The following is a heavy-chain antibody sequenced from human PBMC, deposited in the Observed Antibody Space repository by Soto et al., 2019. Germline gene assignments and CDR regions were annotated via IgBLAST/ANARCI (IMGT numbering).Heavy chain of an antibody. CDR1: GGSISGHY. J-gene: IGHJ6*03. D-gene: IGHD3-16*01. V-gene: IGHV4-59*08. CDR3: ARCPYYDLLWNYYYMDV. CDR2: IYYSGST. Sequence: QVQLQESGPGLVKPSETLSLSCNVSGGSISGHYWSWVRQTPGKGLEWSGYIYYSGSTNYNTSHKSRVLMTVDTTKNHFSQRLTSVTVAYTAVYYCARCPYYDLLWNYYYMDVWGKGTTVTVSS.